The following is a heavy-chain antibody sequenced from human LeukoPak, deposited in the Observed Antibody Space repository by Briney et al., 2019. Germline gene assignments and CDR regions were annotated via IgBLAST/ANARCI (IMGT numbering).Heavy chain of an antibody. CDR3: ARQNISGYWYYYYYMDV. V-gene: IGHV4-4*09. Sequence: SETLSLTCSVSGGSISSYYWSWIRQPPGKGLEWLAFIYTDGSTNYNPSLKSRVTISVDTSSNQFSLKLSSVTAADTAVYYCARQNISGYWYYYYYMDVWGKGTTVTVSS. CDR2: IYTDGST. J-gene: IGHJ6*03. CDR1: GGSISSYY. D-gene: IGHD3-22*01.